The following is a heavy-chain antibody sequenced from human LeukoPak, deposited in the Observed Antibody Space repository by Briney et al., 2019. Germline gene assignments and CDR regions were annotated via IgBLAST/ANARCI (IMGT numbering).Heavy chain of an antibody. Sequence: GESLKISFKVSGNSFTSNWIGWVRQMPGKGLEWMGIIYPGDSDTRYSPSFQGQVTISADKSISTAYLQWSSLKASDTAMYYCARREDSSSWYYFYYWGQGTLVTVSS. CDR2: IYPGDSDT. V-gene: IGHV5-51*01. D-gene: IGHD6-13*01. CDR3: ARREDSSSWYYFYY. CDR1: GNSFTSNW. J-gene: IGHJ4*02.